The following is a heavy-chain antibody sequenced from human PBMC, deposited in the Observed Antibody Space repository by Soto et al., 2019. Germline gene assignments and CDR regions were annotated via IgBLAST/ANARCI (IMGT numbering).Heavy chain of an antibody. V-gene: IGHV3-23*01. D-gene: IGHD3-3*01. Sequence: GGSLRLSCAASGFTFSSYAMSWVRQAPGKGLEWVSAISGSGGSTYYADSVKGRFTISRDNSKNTLYLQMNSLRAEDTAVYYCATSGFLEWFSQEDFDYWGQGTLVTVSS. CDR2: ISGSGGST. CDR1: GFTFSSYA. CDR3: ATSGFLEWFSQEDFDY. J-gene: IGHJ4*02.